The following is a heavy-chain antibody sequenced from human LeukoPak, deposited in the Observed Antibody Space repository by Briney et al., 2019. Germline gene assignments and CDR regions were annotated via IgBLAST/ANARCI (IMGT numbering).Heavy chain of an antibody. CDR3: ATGEYCSSTSCQNSYFDY. D-gene: IGHD2-2*01. J-gene: IGHJ4*02. CDR1: GGSISSGGYY. V-gene: IGHV4-31*03. CDR2: IYYSGST. Sequence: PSQTLSLTCTVSGGSISSGGYYWSWIRQHPGRGLEWIGYIYYSGSTYYNPSLKSRVTITEDTSKNEFSLKLSSVTAADTAVYYCATGEYCSSTSCQNSYFDYWGQGTLVTVSS.